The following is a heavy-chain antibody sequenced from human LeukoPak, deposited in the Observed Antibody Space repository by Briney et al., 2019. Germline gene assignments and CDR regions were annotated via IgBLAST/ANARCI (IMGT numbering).Heavy chain of an antibody. J-gene: IGHJ4*02. Sequence: ASETLSLTCAVYGGSFSGYYWSWIRQPPGKELEWIGEINHSGSTNYNPSLKSRVTISVDTSKNQFSLKLSSVTAADTAVYYCARGLWSGERGDYWGQGTLVTVSS. V-gene: IGHV4-34*01. CDR1: GGSFSGYY. CDR3: ARGLWSGERGDY. CDR2: INHSGST. D-gene: IGHD3-10*01.